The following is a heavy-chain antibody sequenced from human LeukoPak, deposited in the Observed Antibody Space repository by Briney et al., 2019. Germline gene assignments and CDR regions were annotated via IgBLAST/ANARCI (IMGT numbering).Heavy chain of an antibody. CDR2: IQFDGSDK. V-gene: IGHV3-30*02. CDR1: GFSFSDYG. Sequence: GGSLRLSCAASGFSFSDYGMHWVRQTPGKGLEWVTFIQFDGSDKFYADSVKGRFIISRDNSKSTLYLQMNSLRPEDTAVYYRAKESKGSESSFDLWGQGTMVTVSS. CDR3: AKESKGSESSFDL. D-gene: IGHD3-10*01. J-gene: IGHJ3*01.